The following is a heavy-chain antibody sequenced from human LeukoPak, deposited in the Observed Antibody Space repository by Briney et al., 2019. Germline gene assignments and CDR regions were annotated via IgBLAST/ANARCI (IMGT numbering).Heavy chain of an antibody. CDR3: ARGKSGIYTRPFDY. V-gene: IGHV3-66*01. J-gene: IGHJ4*02. D-gene: IGHD1-26*01. CDR1: GFSVSDTY. CDR2: LYSGGST. Sequence: PGGSLRLSCAASGFSVSDTYMSWVRQAPGKGLEWVSLLYSGGSTHYADSVKGRFTISRDKSKNVLSLQTNSLRAEDTAVYYCARGKSGIYTRPFDYWGQGTLVTVSS.